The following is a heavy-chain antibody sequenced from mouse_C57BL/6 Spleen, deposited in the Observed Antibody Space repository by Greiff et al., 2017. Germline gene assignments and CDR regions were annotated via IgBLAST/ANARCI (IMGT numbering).Heavy chain of an antibody. CDR1: GYTFTDYY. D-gene: IGHD1-1*01. V-gene: IGHV1-26*01. J-gene: IGHJ2*01. CDR3: ARWGTTVVGNYFDY. CDR2: INPNNGGT. Sequence: VQLQQSGPELVKPGASVKISCKASGYTFTDYYMNWVKQSHGKSLEWIGDINPNNGGTSYNQKFKGKATLTVDKSSSTAYMELRSLTSEDSAVYYCARWGTTVVGNYFDYWGQGTTLTVSS.